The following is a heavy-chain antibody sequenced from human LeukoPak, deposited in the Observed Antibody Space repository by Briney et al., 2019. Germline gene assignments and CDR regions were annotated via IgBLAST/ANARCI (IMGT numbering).Heavy chain of an antibody. V-gene: IGHV3-53*01. Sequence: PGGSLRLSCAASGFTVSSNYISWVRQAPGKGLEWASVIYSGGSTYYADSVKGRFTISRDNSKNTLYLQMNSLRAEDTAVYYCASLNYYDSSGYSYYFDYWGQGTLVTVSS. CDR3: ASLNYYDSSGYSYYFDY. J-gene: IGHJ4*02. CDR2: IYSGGST. D-gene: IGHD3-22*01. CDR1: GFTVSSNY.